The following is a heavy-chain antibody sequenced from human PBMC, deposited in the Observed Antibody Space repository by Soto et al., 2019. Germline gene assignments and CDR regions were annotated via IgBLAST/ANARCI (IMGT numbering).Heavy chain of an antibody. CDR1: GGTFSSYA. CDR3: ARCGSWVGGSCSWDY. Sequence: QVQLVQSGAEVKKPGSSVKVSCKASGGTFSSYAISWVRQAPGQGLEWMGGIIPIFGTANYAQKFQGRVTINADESTSTAYMELSSLRSEDTAVYYCARCGSWVGGSCSWDYWGQGTLVTVSS. CDR2: IIPIFGTA. J-gene: IGHJ4*02. V-gene: IGHV1-69*12. D-gene: IGHD2-15*01.